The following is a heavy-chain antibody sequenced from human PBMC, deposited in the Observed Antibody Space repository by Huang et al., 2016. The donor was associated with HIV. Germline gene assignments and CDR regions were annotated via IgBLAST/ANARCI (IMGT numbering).Heavy chain of an antibody. V-gene: IGHV7-4-1*02. J-gene: IGHJ4*02. CDR3: ARGVGTLDS. CDR1: GYTFTNDV. CDR2: INTNTGNP. D-gene: IGHD1-1*01. Sequence: VQLVQSGSELKKPGASVKVSCKASGYTFTNDVINWVRQAPGKGLEWMAWINTNTGNPTYAQGFTGRFVFSLDTSVSTTYLQISSLKAEDTAVYYCARGVGTLDSWGQGTLVTVSS.